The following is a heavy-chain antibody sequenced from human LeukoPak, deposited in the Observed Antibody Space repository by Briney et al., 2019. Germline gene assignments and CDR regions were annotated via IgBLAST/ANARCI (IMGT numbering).Heavy chain of an antibody. D-gene: IGHD3-10*01. J-gene: IGHJ3*02. CDR1: GFTFSSYW. V-gene: IGHV3-7*01. CDR3: ARDLLDYGSAFDI. CDR2: IKQDGSEK. Sequence: GGSLRLSCAASGFTFSSYWMSWVRQAPGKGLEWVANIKQDGSEKYYVDSVKGRFTISRDNVKNSLYLQMSSLRAEDTAVYYCARDLLDYGSAFDIWGQGTMVTVSS.